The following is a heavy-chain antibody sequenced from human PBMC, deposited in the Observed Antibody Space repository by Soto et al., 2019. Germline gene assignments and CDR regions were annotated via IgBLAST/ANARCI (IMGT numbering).Heavy chain of an antibody. Sequence: EVQLVESGGGLVQPGGSLRLSCAASGFTVSSNYMSWVRQAPGKGLEWVSVIYSGVSTYYADSVKGRFTISRDNSKNTLYLQMNSLRAEDTAVYYCARVSRFGELLFTYYYYYYMDVWGKGTTVTVSS. V-gene: IGHV3-66*01. CDR3: ARVSRFGELLFTYYYYYYMDV. J-gene: IGHJ6*03. CDR2: IYSGVST. CDR1: GFTVSSNY. D-gene: IGHD3-10*02.